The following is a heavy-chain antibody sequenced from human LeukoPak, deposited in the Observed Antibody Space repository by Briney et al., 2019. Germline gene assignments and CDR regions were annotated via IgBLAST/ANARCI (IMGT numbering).Heavy chain of an antibody. D-gene: IGHD3-10*01. J-gene: IGHJ6*02. V-gene: IGHV1-24*01. CDR3: ATPYPMVRGVTTLNGMDV. CDR2: FDPEDGET. Sequence: ASVTVSCKVSGYTLTELSMHWVRQAPGKGLEWMGGFDPEDGETIYAQKFQGRVTMTEDTSTDTAYMELSSLRSEDTAVYYCATPYPMVRGVTTLNGMDVWGQGTTVTVSS. CDR1: GYTLTELS.